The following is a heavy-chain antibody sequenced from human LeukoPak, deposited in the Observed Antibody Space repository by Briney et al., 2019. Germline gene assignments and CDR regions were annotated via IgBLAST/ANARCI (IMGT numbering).Heavy chain of an antibody. CDR3: ARSSIIAAAGPYYFDY. Sequence: SVKVSCKASGYTFTSYGISWVRQAPGQGLEWVGGIIPIFGTANDAQKFQGRVTITADKSTSTAYMELSSLRPEDTAMYYCARSSIIAAAGPYYFDYWGQGTPVTVSS. D-gene: IGHD6-13*01. CDR1: GYTFTSYG. CDR2: IIPIFGTA. J-gene: IGHJ4*02. V-gene: IGHV1-69*06.